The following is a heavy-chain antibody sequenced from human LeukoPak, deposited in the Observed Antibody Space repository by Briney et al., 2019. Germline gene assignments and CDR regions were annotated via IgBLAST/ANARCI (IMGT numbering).Heavy chain of an antibody. J-gene: IGHJ3*02. CDR2: ISAYNGNT. Sequence: ASVKVSCKASGYTFTSYGISWVRQAPGQGLEWMGWISAYNGNTNYAQKLQGRVTMTTDTPTSTAYMELRSLRSDDTAVYYCTTTIDDAFDIWGQGTMVTVSS. CDR1: GYTFTSYG. V-gene: IGHV1-18*01. CDR3: TTTIDDAFDI. D-gene: IGHD5-24*01.